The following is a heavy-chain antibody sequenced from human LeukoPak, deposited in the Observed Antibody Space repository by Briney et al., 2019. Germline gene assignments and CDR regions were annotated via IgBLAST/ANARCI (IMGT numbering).Heavy chain of an antibody. D-gene: IGHD3-3*01. CDR2: IKQDGSEK. CDR1: GFTFSAYY. Sequence: GGSLRLSCEASGFTFSAYYMNWVRQAPGKGLEWVANIKQDGSEKYYVDSVKGRFTISRDNAKNSLYLQMNSLRAEDTAVYYCARGDLTIFGVVISSAFDYWGQGTLVTVSS. J-gene: IGHJ4*02. CDR3: ARGDLTIFGVVISSAFDY. V-gene: IGHV3-7*01.